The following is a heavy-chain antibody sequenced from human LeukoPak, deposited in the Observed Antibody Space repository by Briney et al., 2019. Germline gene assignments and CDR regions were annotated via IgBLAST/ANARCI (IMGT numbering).Heavy chain of an antibody. D-gene: IGHD6-13*01. J-gene: IGHJ4*02. Sequence: ASVKVSCKVSGYTLTELSMRWVRQAPGKGLEWMGGFDPEDGETIYAQKFQGRVTMTEDTSTDTAYMELSSLRSEDTAVYYCASGYSSSWPLFDYWGQGTLVTVSS. CDR3: ASGYSSSWPLFDY. CDR1: GYTLTELS. CDR2: FDPEDGET. V-gene: IGHV1-24*01.